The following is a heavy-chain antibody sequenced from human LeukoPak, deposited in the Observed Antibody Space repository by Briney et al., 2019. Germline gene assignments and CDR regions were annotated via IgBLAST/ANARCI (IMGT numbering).Heavy chain of an antibody. CDR1: GFTFSTYA. CDR2: ISYDGSNK. Sequence: PGGSLRLSCAASGFTFSTYAMHWVRQAPGKGLEWVAVISYDGSNKNYADSVKGRFTISRDKSKNTLYLQMNSLRAEDTSVYYCAKGGGYEAQYYYYYLDVWGKGTTVTISS. J-gene: IGHJ6*03. V-gene: IGHV3-30*04. CDR3: AKGGGYEAQYYYYYLDV. D-gene: IGHD5-12*01.